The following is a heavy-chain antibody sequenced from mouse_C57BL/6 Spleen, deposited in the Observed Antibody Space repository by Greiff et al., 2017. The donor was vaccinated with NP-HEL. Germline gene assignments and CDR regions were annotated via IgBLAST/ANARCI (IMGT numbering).Heavy chain of an antibody. D-gene: IGHD4-1*01. CDR3: ARRLGQGAFDY. V-gene: IGHV5-17*01. CDR2: ISSGSSTI. CDR1: GFTFSDYG. Sequence: EVKLMESGGGLVKPGGSLKLSCAASGFTFSDYGMHWVRQAPEKGLEWVAYISSGSSTIYYADTVKGRCTISRDNAKNTLFLQMTSLGSEDTAMCYCARRLGQGAFDYWGQGTTLTVSS. J-gene: IGHJ2*01.